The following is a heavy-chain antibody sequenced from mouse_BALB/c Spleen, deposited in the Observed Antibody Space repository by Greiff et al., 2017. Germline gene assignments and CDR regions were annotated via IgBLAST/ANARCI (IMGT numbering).Heavy chain of an antibody. Sequence: VQLQESGPGLVAPSQSLSITCTVSGFSLTGYGVNWVRQPPGKGLEWLGMIWGDGSTDYNSALKSRLSISKDNSKSQVFLKMNSLQTDDTARYYCARVYDYGFFAYWGQGTLVTVSA. CDR1: GFSLTGYG. V-gene: IGHV2-6-7*01. D-gene: IGHD2-4*01. CDR2: IWGDGST. J-gene: IGHJ3*01. CDR3: ARVYDYGFFAY.